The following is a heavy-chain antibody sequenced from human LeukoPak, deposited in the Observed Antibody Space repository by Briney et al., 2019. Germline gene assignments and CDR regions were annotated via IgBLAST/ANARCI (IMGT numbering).Heavy chain of an antibody. CDR1: GGTFSSYA. Sequence: SVKVSCKASGGTFSSYAISWVRQAPGQGLKWMGGIIPIFGTANYAQKFQGRVTITADESTSTAYMELSSLRSEDTAVYYCARDLTSGYSYDLDYWGQGTLVTVSS. D-gene: IGHD5-18*01. CDR2: IIPIFGTA. CDR3: ARDLTSGYSYDLDY. V-gene: IGHV1-69*13. J-gene: IGHJ4*02.